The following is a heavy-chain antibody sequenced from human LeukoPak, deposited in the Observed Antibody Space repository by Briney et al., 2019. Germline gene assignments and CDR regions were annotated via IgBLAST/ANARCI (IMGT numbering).Heavy chain of an antibody. D-gene: IGHD2-15*01. CDR1: GGSISRDY. Sequence: SETLSLTCTVSGGSISRDYWSWIRQPPGKGLEWIGYIYYTGSTNYNPSLKSRVTISVDTSKNQFSLKLSSVTAADTAVYYCARAQCSGGSCYQTDDYYYYYGMDVWGQGTTVTVSS. CDR2: IYYTGST. CDR3: ARAQCSGGSCYQTDDYYYYYGMDV. J-gene: IGHJ6*02. V-gene: IGHV4-59*01.